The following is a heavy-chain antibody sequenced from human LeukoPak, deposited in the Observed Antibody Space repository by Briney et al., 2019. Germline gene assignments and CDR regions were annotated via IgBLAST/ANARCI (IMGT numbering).Heavy chain of an antibody. Sequence: GGSLRLSCAASGFSFNTYGMHWVRQAPGKGLEWVAFIDHDGTKIYYADSVQGRFTISRDNSKNTLYLEMNSLSGDDTALYYCAKDHVTWGNRYFDHWGQGTLGTVSS. CDR1: GFSFNTYG. J-gene: IGHJ4*02. V-gene: IGHV3-30*02. D-gene: IGHD3-16*01. CDR3: AKDHVTWGNRYFDH. CDR2: IDHDGTKI.